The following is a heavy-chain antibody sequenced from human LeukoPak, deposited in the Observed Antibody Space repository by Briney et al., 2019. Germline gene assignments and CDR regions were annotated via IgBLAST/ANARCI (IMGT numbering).Heavy chain of an antibody. D-gene: IGHD2-2*01. CDR2: IIPIFGTA. CDR3: ARGVPDLTFDY. J-gene: IGHJ4*02. CDR1: GGTFSSYA. Sequence: VASVKVSCKASGGTFSSYAISWVRQAPGQGLERMGGIIPIFGTANYAQKFQGRVTITADKSTSTAYMELSSLRSEDTAVYYCARGVPDLTFDYWGQGTLVTVSS. V-gene: IGHV1-69*06.